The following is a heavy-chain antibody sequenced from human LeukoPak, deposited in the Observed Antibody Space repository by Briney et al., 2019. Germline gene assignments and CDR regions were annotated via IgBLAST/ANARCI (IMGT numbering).Heavy chain of an antibody. CDR1: GFTFSSYL. V-gene: IGHV3-7*01. CDR3: VYSGDDEKGY. D-gene: IGHD4-17*01. CDR2: IKNDESEK. Sequence: PGGALTLSCAATGFTFSSYLMSGVGQARAKGLEWVANIKNDESEKYYVDSLKDRFTSSRDNAKNSLYLQRNSLRAEDTAVYYCVYSGDDEKGYWGQGTLVTVSS. J-gene: IGHJ4*02.